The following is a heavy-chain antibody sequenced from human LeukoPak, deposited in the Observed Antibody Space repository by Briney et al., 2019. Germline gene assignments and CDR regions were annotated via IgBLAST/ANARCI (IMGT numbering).Heavy chain of an antibody. D-gene: IGHD3-16*01. J-gene: IGHJ5*02. Sequence: GGSLRLPCAASGFTFSGSAMHWVRQASGKGLEWVGRIRSKANSYATAYAASVKGRFTISRDDSKNTAYLQMNSLKTEDTAVYYCTKATKGDGFDPWGQGALVTVSS. CDR1: GFTFSGSA. CDR3: TKATKGDGFDP. CDR2: IRSKANSYAT. V-gene: IGHV3-73*01.